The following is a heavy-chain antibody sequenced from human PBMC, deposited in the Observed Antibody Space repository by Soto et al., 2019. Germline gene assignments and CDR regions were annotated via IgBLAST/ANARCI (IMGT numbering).Heavy chain of an antibody. CDR2: ISWASESI. D-gene: IGHD6-6*01. J-gene: IGHJ4*02. Sequence: AXGSLRLSCAAAGFTFDDYAMHWVRQAPGKGLEWVSGISWASESIGYVDSVKGRFTISRDNAKNSLYLQMNSLRTEDTALYYCAKDTGSTGAQAFDSWGQGTLVTVSS. V-gene: IGHV3-9*01. CDR3: AKDTGSTGAQAFDS. CDR1: GFTFDDYA.